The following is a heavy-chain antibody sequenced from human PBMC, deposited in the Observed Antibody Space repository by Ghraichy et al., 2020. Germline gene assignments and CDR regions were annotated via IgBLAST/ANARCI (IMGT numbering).Heavy chain of an antibody. CDR1: GGFITDNW. Sequence: TLSLTCVVSGGFITDNWWSWVRQPPGKGLEWVGEIYYTGGTYYNPSLMGRVSISIDISKNQFSVELTSVTAADTAVYYCARHVAVSGTRGFDFWGQGALVTVSS. D-gene: IGHD6-19*01. V-gene: IGHV4-4*02. CDR2: IYYTGGT. CDR3: ARHVAVSGTRGFDF. J-gene: IGHJ4*02.